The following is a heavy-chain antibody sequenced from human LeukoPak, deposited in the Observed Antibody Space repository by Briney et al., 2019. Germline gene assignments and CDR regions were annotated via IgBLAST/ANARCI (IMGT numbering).Heavy chain of an antibody. V-gene: IGHV4-59*08. CDR2: IYYSGST. CDR3: ARVWTDSGSYYDDRGAFDY. CDR1: GGSISSYY. J-gene: IGHJ4*02. Sequence: SETLSLTCTVSGGSISSYYWSWIRQPPGKGLEWIGYIYYSGSTYYNPSLKSRVTISVDTSKNQISLKLSSVTAADTALYYCARVWTDSGSYYDDRGAFDYWGQGTLVTVSS. D-gene: IGHD1-26*01.